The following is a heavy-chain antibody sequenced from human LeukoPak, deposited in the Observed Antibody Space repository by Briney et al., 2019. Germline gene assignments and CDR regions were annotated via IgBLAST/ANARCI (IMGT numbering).Heavy chain of an antibody. D-gene: IGHD1-14*01. V-gene: IGHV4-4*07. CDR2: VHTTSGNT. CDR1: DTVNHYH. Sequence: PSETLSLTCSVDTVNHYHWNWVRQSAGTGLEWIGRVHTTSGNTFANPSLWGRVTLSIDTTKNEFLLQLTSMTAADTAVYHCARELRNIGEYYFDYWGQGVPVTVSS. CDR3: ARELRNIGEYYFDY. J-gene: IGHJ4*02.